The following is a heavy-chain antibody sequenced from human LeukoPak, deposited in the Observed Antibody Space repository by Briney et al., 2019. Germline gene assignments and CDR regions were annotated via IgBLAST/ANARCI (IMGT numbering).Heavy chain of an antibody. CDR3: ARDFLTCLDY. CDR2: IKTDGSEK. CDR1: GFTFSNYW. V-gene: IGHV3-7*01. D-gene: IGHD2/OR15-2a*01. J-gene: IGHJ4*02. Sequence: PGGSLRLSCEGSGFTFSNYWMGWVRQAPGKGLQWVANIKTDGSEKYYVDSVKGRFTISRDNAKNSLYLQMNSLRAEDTAVYYCARDFLTCLDYWGQGTLVTVSS.